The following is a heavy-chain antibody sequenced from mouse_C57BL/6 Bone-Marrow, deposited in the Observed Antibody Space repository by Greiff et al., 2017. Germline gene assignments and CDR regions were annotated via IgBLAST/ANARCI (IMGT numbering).Heavy chain of an antibody. D-gene: IGHD1-1*01. J-gene: IGHJ2*01. Sequence: VQLQQPGAELVKPGASVKMSCKASGYTFTSYWITWVKQRPGQGLEWIGDIYPGSGSTNYNEKFKSKATLTVDTSSTTAYMQLSSLTSEDSAVYYCARGFTTVVATDYWGQGTTLTVSS. CDR2: IYPGSGST. CDR3: ARGFTTVVATDY. V-gene: IGHV1-55*01. CDR1: GYTFTSYW.